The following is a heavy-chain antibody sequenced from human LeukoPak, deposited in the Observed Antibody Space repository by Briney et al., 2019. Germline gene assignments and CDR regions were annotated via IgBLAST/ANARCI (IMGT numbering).Heavy chain of an antibody. V-gene: IGHV4-34*01. Sequence: SETLSLTCAVYGGSFSGYYWSWIRQPPGKGLEWIGEINHSGSTNYNPSLKSRVTISVDTSKNQFSLKLSSVTAADTAVYYCARGPMRVFQSRPYYYGSGVGWWFDPWGQGTLVTVSS. CDR3: ARGPMRVFQSRPYYYGSGVGWWFDP. CDR2: INHSGST. J-gene: IGHJ5*02. D-gene: IGHD3-10*01. CDR1: GGSFSGYY.